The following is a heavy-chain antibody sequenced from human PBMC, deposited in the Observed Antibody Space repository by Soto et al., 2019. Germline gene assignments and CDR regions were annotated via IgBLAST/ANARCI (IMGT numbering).Heavy chain of an antibody. Sequence: EVQLLESGGGVVQPGGSLRLSCAASGFTFRNFVMSWVRQAPGEGLEWVSAIRATGGQTFYADSVKGRFTISSDNPKNMLYLQIDSLRDEDTALYFCAQDRGWGVVSPSHDSWGQGTLVTVSS. CDR3: AQDRGWGVVSPSHDS. CDR2: IRATGGQT. D-gene: IGHD2-21*01. CDR1: GFTFRNFV. J-gene: IGHJ4*02. V-gene: IGHV3-23*01.